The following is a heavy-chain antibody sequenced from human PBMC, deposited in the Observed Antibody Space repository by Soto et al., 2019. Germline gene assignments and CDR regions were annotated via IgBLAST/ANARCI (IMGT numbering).Heavy chain of an antibody. J-gene: IGHJ6*02. D-gene: IGHD2-15*01. CDR2: VTWNSVKV. CDR1: GFIFDDYA. Sequence: LRLSCAASGFIFDDYAMHWVRQVPGKGLEWVSGVTWNSVKVVYADSVKGRFTISRDNAKNSLYLQMNSLRSDDTAVYYCVKDFPCSRDTCFPSYSVYGMDVWGQGATVTVSS. V-gene: IGHV3-9*01. CDR3: VKDFPCSRDTCFPSYSVYGMDV.